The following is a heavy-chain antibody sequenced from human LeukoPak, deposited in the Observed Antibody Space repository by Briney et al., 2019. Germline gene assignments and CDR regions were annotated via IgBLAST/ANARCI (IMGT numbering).Heavy chain of an antibody. J-gene: IGHJ4*02. CDR2: IIPILGIA. D-gene: IGHD6-6*01. Sequence: VASVKVSCKASGGTFSSYAISWVRQAPGQGLEWMGRIIPILGIANYAQTFQGRVTITADKSTSTAYMELSSLRTEDTAVYYCARAHSSSSIWGQGTLVTVSS. CDR3: ARAHSSSSI. CDR1: GGTFSSYA. V-gene: IGHV1-69*04.